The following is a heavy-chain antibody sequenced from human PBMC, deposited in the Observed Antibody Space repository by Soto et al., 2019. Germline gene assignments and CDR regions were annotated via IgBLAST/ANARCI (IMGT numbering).Heavy chain of an antibody. V-gene: IGHV4-59*08. CDR3: ARHEENDHARI. CDR2: IYYSGST. Sequence: QVQLQESGPGLVKPSEPLSLTCTVSGGSISNYFWSWIRQPPGKGLEWIGYIYYSGSTNYSPSLKSRVTISVDTSKNKFSLKLSSVTAADTAVYYCARHEENDHARIWVQGTPVTVSS. CDR1: GGSISNYF. D-gene: IGHD6-6*01. J-gene: IGHJ4*02.